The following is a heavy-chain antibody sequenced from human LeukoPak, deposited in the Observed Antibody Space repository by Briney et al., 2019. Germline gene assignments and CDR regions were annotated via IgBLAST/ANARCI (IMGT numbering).Heavy chain of an antibody. CDR2: IYVDGST. J-gene: IGHJ6*04. CDR3: AELGITMIGGV. D-gene: IGHD3-10*02. V-gene: IGHV3-66*01. CDR1: GISVSSNY. Sequence: GGSLRLSCAASGISVSSNYMSWVRQAPGKGLQWVSVIYVDGSTYYADSVKGRITISRDNAKNSLYLQMNSLRAEDTAVYYCAELGITMIGGVWGKGTTVTISS.